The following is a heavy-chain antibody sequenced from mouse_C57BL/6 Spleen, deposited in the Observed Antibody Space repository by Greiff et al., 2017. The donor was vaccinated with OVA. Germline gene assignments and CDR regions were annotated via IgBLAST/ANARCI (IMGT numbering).Heavy chain of an antibody. V-gene: IGHV1-76*01. CDR3: ARSRYDYSYAMDY. CDR2: IYPGSGNT. J-gene: IGHJ4*01. Sequence: VQLQQSGAELVRPGASVKLSCKASGYTFTDYYINWVKQRPGQGLEWIARIYPGSGNTYYNEKFKGKATLTAEKSSSTAYMQLSSLTSEDSAVYFCARSRYDYSYAMDYWGQGTSVTVSS. D-gene: IGHD2-4*01. CDR1: GYTFTDYY.